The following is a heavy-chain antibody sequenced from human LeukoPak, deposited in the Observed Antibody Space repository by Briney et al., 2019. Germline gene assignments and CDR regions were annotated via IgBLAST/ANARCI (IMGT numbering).Heavy chain of an antibody. J-gene: IGHJ6*03. D-gene: IGHD6-13*01. CDR1: GYTFTSYG. V-gene: IGHV1-18*01. CDR3: ARGAAYLYYYYYMDV. CDR2: ISVYNGNT. Sequence: ASVKVSCKASGYTFTSYGISWVRQAPGQGLEWMGWISVYNGNTNYAQKLQGRVTMTTDTSTSTAYMELRSLRSDDTAVYYCARGAAYLYYYYYMDVWGKGTTVTVPS.